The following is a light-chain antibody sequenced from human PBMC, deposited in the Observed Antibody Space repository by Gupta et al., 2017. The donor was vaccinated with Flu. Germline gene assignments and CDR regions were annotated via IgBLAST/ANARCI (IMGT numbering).Light chain of an antibody. CDR2: SPH. V-gene: IGLV1-44*01. CDR3: AERYARLNGWV. CDR1: NSNIGRNT. Sequence: SCSGSNSNIGRNTVSWYQYLPGTSPKLLISSPHQRPSGVPDRSSDFTSGTSASLPICGPPSEDEAEYYCAERYARLNGWVLSGGPKQTVL. J-gene: IGLJ3*02.